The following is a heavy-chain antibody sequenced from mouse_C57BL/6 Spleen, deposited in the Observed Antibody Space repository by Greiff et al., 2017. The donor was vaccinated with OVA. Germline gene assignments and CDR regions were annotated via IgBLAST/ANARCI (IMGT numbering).Heavy chain of an antibody. CDR3: ARSAYYYDYFDY. V-gene: IGHV1-39*01. CDR1: GYSFTDYN. J-gene: IGHJ2*01. Sequence: VQLQQSGPELVKPGASVKISCKASGYSFTDYNMNWVKQSNGKSLEWIGEINPNYGTTSYNQKFKGKATLTVDKSSSTAYMQLISLSSEDSAVFYCARSAYYYDYFDYWGKGTTLTVSS. CDR2: INPNYGTT. D-gene: IGHD2-4*01.